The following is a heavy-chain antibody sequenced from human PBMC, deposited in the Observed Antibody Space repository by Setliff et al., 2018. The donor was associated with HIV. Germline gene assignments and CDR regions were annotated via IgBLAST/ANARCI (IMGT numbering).Heavy chain of an antibody. CDR3: ARGGVYHGFDI. CDR1: GFTFSDYW. D-gene: IGHD2-8*01. CDR2: VNSDGSGT. J-gene: IGHJ3*02. V-gene: IGHV3-74*01. Sequence: QPGGSLRLSCAASGFTFSDYWMHWVRQAPGKGLVWVSRVNSDGSGTIYADSVRGRFTISRDNAKNTLYPQMNSLRVEDTAVYYCARGGVYHGFDIWGRGTMVTVSS.